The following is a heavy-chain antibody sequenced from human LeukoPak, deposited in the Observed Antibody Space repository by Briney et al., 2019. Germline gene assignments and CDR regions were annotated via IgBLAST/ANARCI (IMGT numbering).Heavy chain of an antibody. J-gene: IGHJ6*02. CDR1: GGSISSYY. CDR3: ARVYSSGWHYYYGMDV. CDR2: IYYSGST. Sequence: SETLSLTCTVSGGSISSYYWSWIRQPPGKGLEWIGYIYYSGSTNYNPSLKSRVTISVDTSKNQFSLKLSSVTAADTAVYYCARVYSSGWHYYYGMDVWGQGTTVTVSS. V-gene: IGHV4-59*01. D-gene: IGHD6-19*01.